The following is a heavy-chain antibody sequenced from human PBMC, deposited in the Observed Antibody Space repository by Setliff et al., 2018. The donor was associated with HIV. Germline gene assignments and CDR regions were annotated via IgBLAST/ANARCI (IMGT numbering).Heavy chain of an antibody. Sequence: GGSLRLSCAASGFTFSAHGMHWVRQAPGKGLEWVAFINYDESYEYYADSVKGRFTISRDNSKSTVDLQMTSLTAEDTAVYYCVKDGDYRNGDYDAFDIWGQGTMVTVS. CDR1: GFTFSAHG. V-gene: IGHV3-30*02. CDR3: VKDGDYRNGDYDAFDI. D-gene: IGHD4-17*01. J-gene: IGHJ3*02. CDR2: INYDESYE.